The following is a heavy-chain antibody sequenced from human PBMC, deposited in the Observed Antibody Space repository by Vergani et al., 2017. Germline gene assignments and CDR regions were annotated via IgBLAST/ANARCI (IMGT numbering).Heavy chain of an antibody. Sequence: EVQLVESGGGLVKPGGSLRLSCAASGFTFSNAWMSWVRQAPGKGLEWVGRIKSKTDGGTTDYAAPVKGRFTISRDDSKNTLYLQMNSLKTEDTAVYYCTTARVGELLSQTPWGYYYYMDVWGKGTTVTVSS. D-gene: IGHD3-10*01. J-gene: IGHJ6*03. V-gene: IGHV3-15*01. CDR2: IKSKTDGGTT. CDR1: GFTFSNAW. CDR3: TTARVGELLSQTPWGYYYYMDV.